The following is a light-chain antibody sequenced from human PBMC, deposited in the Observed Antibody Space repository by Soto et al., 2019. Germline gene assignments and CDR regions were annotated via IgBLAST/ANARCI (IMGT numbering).Light chain of an antibody. CDR3: QHYNSYSEA. CDR1: QSVSSS. Sequence: EIVLTQSPATLSLSPGERATLSCRASQSVSSSLAWYQQKPGQAPRLLIYGASTRATGIPARFSGSGSGTEFTLTISSLQSEDFATYYCQHYNSYSEAFGQGTKVDIK. J-gene: IGKJ1*01. V-gene: IGKV3-15*01. CDR2: GAS.